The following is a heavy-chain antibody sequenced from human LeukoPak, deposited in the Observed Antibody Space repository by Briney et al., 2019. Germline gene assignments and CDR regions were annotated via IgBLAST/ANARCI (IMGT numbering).Heavy chain of an antibody. J-gene: IGHJ4*02. CDR1: GDSFSSNNY. V-gene: IGHV4-4*02. CDR2: IYRSGAT. D-gene: IGHD3-22*01. Sequence: SETLSLTCAVSGDSFSSNNYWTWVRQPPGKGLEWIGEIYRSGATNYNPSLKSRVTVSLDKSKNQFSLRLNSVTAADTAIYYCARNAGYSDLNYWGQGVLVTVSS. CDR3: ARNAGYSDLNY.